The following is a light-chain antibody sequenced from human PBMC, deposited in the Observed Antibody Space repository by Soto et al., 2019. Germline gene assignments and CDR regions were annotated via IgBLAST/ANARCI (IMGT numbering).Light chain of an antibody. Sequence: EIVLTQSPGTLSLSPGERATLSCRASQSVSSSYLDWYQQKPGQAPRLLIYGASSRATGIPDRFSGSGSGTDFTITISRLEPEDFAVYYCQQYGSSPPLTFGGGTKVEIK. CDR3: QQYGSSPPLT. CDR2: GAS. J-gene: IGKJ4*01. V-gene: IGKV3-20*01. CDR1: QSVSSSY.